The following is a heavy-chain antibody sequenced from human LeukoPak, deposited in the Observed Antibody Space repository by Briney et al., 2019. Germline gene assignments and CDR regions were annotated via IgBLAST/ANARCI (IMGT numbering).Heavy chain of an antibody. CDR2: ISAYNGNT. V-gene: IGHV1-18*04. Sequence: GASGKVSCKASGYTFTSYGISGVRQAPGQGLEWMGWISAYNGNTNYAQKLQGRVTMTTDTSTSTAYMELRSLTSDATAVYYCARRDSTLASDYWGQGTLVTVSS. D-gene: IGHD3-22*01. CDR3: ARRDSTLASDY. J-gene: IGHJ4*02. CDR1: GYTFTSYG.